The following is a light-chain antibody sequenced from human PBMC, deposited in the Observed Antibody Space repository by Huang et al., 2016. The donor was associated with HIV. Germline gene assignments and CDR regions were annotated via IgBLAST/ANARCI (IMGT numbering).Light chain of an antibody. V-gene: IGKV3-11*01. CDR2: DAT. Sequence: ELVLTPSPATLSLSPGESVTLSCRASHNINSYFAWYQQNSGQAPRLLIYDATNRATGVSASFTGSGSATNLSRAIDTLGPEDFASYYCQQRNSWPLTFGGGTKVEIK. J-gene: IGKJ4*02. CDR1: HNINSY. CDR3: QQRNSWPLT.